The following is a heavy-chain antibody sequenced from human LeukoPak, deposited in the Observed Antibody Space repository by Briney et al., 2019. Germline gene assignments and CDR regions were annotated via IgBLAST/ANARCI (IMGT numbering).Heavy chain of an antibody. CDR1: GGSISTYY. CDR2: VSYSGNT. J-gene: IGHJ6*02. D-gene: IGHD6-19*01. Sequence: SETLSLTCTVSGGSISTYYWVWIRQSPGKELEWIGYVSYSGNTNYNPSLKSRVTISADTSKNQLSLKLSSMTAADTAVYYCARAGYCSATSCQWVPLVWGQGTTVTVSS. V-gene: IGHV4-59*01. CDR3: ARAGYCSATSCQWVPLV.